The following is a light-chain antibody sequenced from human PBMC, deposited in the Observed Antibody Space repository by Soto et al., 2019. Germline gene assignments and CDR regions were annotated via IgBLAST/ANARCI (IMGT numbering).Light chain of an antibody. V-gene: IGLV2-14*01. J-gene: IGLJ1*01. CDR1: SDDVGGYNY. Sequence: QSALTQPASVSGAPGQSITISCTGTSDDVGGYNYVSWYQHHPGKAPKLMIHEVSIRPSGVSNRFSGSKSGNTASLTISGLQTEDEADYFCISYRSSGTPFVFXTGTKVTVL. CDR2: EVS. CDR3: ISYRSSGTPFV.